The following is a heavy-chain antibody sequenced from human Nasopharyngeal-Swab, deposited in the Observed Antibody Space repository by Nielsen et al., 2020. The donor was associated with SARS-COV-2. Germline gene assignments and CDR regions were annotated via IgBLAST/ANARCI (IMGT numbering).Heavy chain of an antibody. CDR2: ISYDGINK. J-gene: IGHJ4*02. D-gene: IGHD5-12*01. CDR3: ARDSDSGYDTYYFDY. V-gene: IGHV3-30-3*01. CDR1: GFTFSSYA. Sequence: GGSLRLSCAASGFTFSSYAMHWVRQAPGKGLEWVAVISYDGINKYYADSVKGRFTISRDNSKNTLYLQMNSLRAEDTAVYYCARDSDSGYDTYYFDYWGQGTLVTVSS.